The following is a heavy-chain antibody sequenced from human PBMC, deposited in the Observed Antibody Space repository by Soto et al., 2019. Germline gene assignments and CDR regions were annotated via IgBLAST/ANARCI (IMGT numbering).Heavy chain of an antibody. D-gene: IGHD3-22*01. V-gene: IGHV1-18*01. Sequence: QVQLVQSGAEVKKPGASVKVSCKASGYTFTSYGISWVRQAPGQGLEWMGWISAYNGNTNYAQKLQGRVTMTTDTSTSTAYMELRRPGSDVTAVYYLARRPTPNTNYYDSSVPYDYWGQGTLVTVSS. CDR2: ISAYNGNT. CDR1: GYTFTSYG. J-gene: IGHJ4*02. CDR3: ARRPTPNTNYYDSSVPYDY.